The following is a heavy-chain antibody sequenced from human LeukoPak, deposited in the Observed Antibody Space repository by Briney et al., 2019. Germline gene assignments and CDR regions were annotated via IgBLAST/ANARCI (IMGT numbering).Heavy chain of an antibody. V-gene: IGHV3-30*02. Sequence: GGSLRLSCAASGFTVSSYGMHWVRQAPGKGLDWVAFIHHDGSNKYYADSVRGRFTISRDNSKNTLYLQMISLRAEDTAVYYCAKAFPYYYDTSGYYLDYWGQGTLVTVSS. J-gene: IGHJ4*02. CDR3: AKAFPYYYDTSGYYLDY. CDR2: IHHDGSNK. D-gene: IGHD3-22*01. CDR1: GFTVSSYG.